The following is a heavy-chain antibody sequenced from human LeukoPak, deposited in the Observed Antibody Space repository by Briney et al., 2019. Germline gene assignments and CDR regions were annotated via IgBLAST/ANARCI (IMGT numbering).Heavy chain of an antibody. V-gene: IGHV5-51*01. CDR1: GYSFTSYW. CDR3: ARRGYSYDDAFDI. J-gene: IGHJ3*02. Sequence: GESLKISCKGSGYSFTSYWIGWVRQMPGKGLEWMGIIYPGDSDTRYRPSFQGQVTISADKSISPAYLQWSSLKASDTAMYYCARRGYSYDDAFDIWGQGTMVTVSS. D-gene: IGHD5-18*01. CDR2: IYPGDSDT.